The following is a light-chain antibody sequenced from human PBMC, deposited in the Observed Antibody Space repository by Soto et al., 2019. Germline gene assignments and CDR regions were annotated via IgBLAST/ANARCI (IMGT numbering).Light chain of an antibody. CDR3: SSYTTSTSYLV. V-gene: IGLV2-14*01. J-gene: IGLJ2*01. Sequence: QSALTQPASVSGSPGQSITISCTGSNSDVGGYNYVSWYQQHPGKAPKLMIYEVRNRPSGVSNRFSGSKSGNTASLTISGLQAEDAADYYCSSYTTSTSYLVFGGGTKLTVL. CDR2: EVR. CDR1: NSDVGGYNY.